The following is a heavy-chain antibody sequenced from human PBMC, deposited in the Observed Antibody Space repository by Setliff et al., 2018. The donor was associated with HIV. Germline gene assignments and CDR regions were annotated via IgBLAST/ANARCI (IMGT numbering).Heavy chain of an antibody. D-gene: IGHD3-3*01. V-gene: IGHV4-31*03. CDR1: GGSVNSGGFY. Sequence: PSETLSLTCTVSGGSVNSGGFYWSWVRQHPERGLEWIGFIYHSGSAYYNPSLKSRAKISVDTSKNQFSLKLTSVTVADTALYFCARDSLRHRDLEWSHNWFDPWGQQTLVAVSS. CDR2: IYHSGSA. CDR3: ARDSLRHRDLEWSHNWFDP. J-gene: IGHJ5*02.